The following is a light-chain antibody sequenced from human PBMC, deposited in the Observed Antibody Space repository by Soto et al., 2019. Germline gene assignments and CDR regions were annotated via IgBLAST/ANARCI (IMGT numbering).Light chain of an antibody. CDR2: KAS. CDR3: QQYTSYQWT. J-gene: IGKJ1*01. V-gene: IGKV1-5*03. Sequence: DIQMTQSPSTLSASVGDRVTITCRASQSIGSWLAWYQQKPGKAPKLLIYKASSLESRVPSRFSGSGSGTEFTLTISSLQPDDYATYYCQQYTSYQWTFGQGTKVEIK. CDR1: QSIGSW.